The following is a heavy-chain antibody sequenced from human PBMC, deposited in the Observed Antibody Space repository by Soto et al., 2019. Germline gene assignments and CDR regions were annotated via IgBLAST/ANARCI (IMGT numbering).Heavy chain of an antibody. D-gene: IGHD2-2*02. V-gene: IGHV3-7*01. Sequence: GGSLRLSCAASGFTFSSYWMSGVRQAPGKGLEWVANIKQDGSEKYYVDSVKGRFTISRDNAKNSLYLQMNSLRAEDTAVYYCAREAGVVVPAAIPYYYYYYYMDVWGKGTTVTVSS. CDR1: GFTFSSYW. CDR3: AREAGVVVPAAIPYYYYYYYMDV. J-gene: IGHJ6*03. CDR2: IKQDGSEK.